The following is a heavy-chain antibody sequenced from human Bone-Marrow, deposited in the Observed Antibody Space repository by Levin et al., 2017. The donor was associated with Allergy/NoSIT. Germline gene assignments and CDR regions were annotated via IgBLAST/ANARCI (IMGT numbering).Heavy chain of an antibody. J-gene: IGHJ4*02. D-gene: IGHD3-16*01. CDR2: IAFGSGNT. V-gene: IGHV1-58*02. CDR3: AAERLGGLDY. CDR1: GFTCTTCA. Sequence: KISCKTSGFTCTTCAIHWVRQTRGLRLEWIGWIAFGSGNTNYAQEFQPRFTITRDTSTSTSYLDLTSLRSDDTAVYYCAAERLGGLDYWGQGALVTVSS.